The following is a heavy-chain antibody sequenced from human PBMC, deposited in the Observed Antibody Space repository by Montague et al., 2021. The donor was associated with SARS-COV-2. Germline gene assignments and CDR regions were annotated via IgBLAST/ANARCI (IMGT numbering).Heavy chain of an antibody. Sequence: SETLSPTCTVSGGSISNSIYYWDWIRQPPGKGLEWIGSIYYTEXTXYXXXXRXRVTISIDTTKNQFSLKLSSVTAADTAVYYCARPGSGYSYGSGAFDYWGQGTLVTVSS. D-gene: IGHD5-18*01. CDR2: IYYTEXT. CDR1: GGSISNSIYY. V-gene: IGHV4-39*01. CDR3: ARPGSGYSYGSGAFDY. J-gene: IGHJ4*02.